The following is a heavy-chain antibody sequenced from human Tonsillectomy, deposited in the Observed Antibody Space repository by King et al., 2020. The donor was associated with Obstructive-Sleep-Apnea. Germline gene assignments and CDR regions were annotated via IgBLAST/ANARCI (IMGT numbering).Heavy chain of an antibody. J-gene: IGHJ4*01. V-gene: IGHV3-66*01. CDR2: IYSGGST. CDR1: GFTVSSNY. D-gene: IGHD3-10*01. CDR3: ARDQDYYGSGSPLPFDY. Sequence: VQLVESGGGLVQPGGSLRLSCAASGFTVSSNYMSWVRQAPGKGLEWVSVIYSGGSTYYADSVKGRFTISRDNSKNTLYLQMNSLRAEDTAVYYCARDQDYYGSGSPLPFDYWGHGTLVTVSS.